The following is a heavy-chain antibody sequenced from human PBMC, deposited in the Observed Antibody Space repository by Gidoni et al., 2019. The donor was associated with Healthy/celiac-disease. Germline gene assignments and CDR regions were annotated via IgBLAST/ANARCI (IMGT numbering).Heavy chain of an antibody. CDR1: GGSISSYY. Sequence: QVQLQESGPGLVKPSETLSLTCTVSGGSISSYYWSWIRQPPGKGLEWIGYIYYSGSTNYNPSLKSRVTISVDTSKNQFSLKLSSVTAADTAVYYWARDSSGYYYFDYWGQGTLVTVSS. D-gene: IGHD3-22*01. J-gene: IGHJ4*02. CDR2: IYYSGST. V-gene: IGHV4-59*01. CDR3: ARDSSGYYYFDY.